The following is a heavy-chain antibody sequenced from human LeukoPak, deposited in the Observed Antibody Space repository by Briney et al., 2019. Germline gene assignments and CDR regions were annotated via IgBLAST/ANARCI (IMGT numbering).Heavy chain of an antibody. V-gene: IGHV3-23*01. CDR3: AKLLGYCSSTSCYPWPYAFDL. CDR2: ISGSGGST. D-gene: IGHD2-2*01. J-gene: IGHJ3*01. CDR1: GFTFSSYG. Sequence: GGTLRLSCAASGFTFSSYGMSWVRQAPGKGLEWVSAISGSGGSTYYADSGKGRFTISRDNSKNPLYLQMNSLRAEDTAVYYCAKLLGYCSSTSCYPWPYAFDLWGQGTMVTVSS.